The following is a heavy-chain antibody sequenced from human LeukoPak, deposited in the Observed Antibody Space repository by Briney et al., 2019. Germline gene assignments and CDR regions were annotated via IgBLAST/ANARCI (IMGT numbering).Heavy chain of an antibody. CDR3: TRGARGEPLLTWFDP. CDR1: GFTFGDYA. Sequence: GGSLRLSCTASGFTFGDYAMSWFRQAPGKGLEWVGFIRSKAYGGTTESAASVKGRFTISRDDSKSIAYLQMNSLKTEDTAVYYCTRGARGEPLLTWFDPWGQGTLVTVSS. V-gene: IGHV3-49*03. D-gene: IGHD1-26*01. J-gene: IGHJ5*02. CDR2: IRSKAYGGTT.